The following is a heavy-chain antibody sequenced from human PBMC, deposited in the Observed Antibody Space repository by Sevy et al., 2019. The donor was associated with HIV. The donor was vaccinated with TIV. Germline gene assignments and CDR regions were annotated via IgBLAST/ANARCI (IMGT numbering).Heavy chain of an antibody. CDR2: ISSGSSYT. CDR3: ARSRSNYADYYLDY. Sequence: GGSLRLSCAVSGFTFSDYYMTWIRQSPGKGLEWVSYISSGSSYTNYADSVKGRFTISRDNAKNSLYLEIHTLRPEDTAVYYCARSRSNYADYYLDYWGQGTVVTVSS. D-gene: IGHD4-17*01. J-gene: IGHJ4*02. V-gene: IGHV3-11*06. CDR1: GFTFSDYY.